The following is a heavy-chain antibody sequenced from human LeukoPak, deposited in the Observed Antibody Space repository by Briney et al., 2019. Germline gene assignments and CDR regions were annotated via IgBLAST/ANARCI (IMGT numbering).Heavy chain of an antibody. V-gene: IGHV3-30*18. CDR3: AKATPATAAFES. CDR2: ISYDGSNK. Sequence: GGSLRLSCAASGFTFSSYGMHWVRQAPGKGLEWVAVISYDGSNKYYADSVKGRFTISRDNSKNTLYLQMNSLRAEDTAVYYCAKATPATAAFESWGQGTLLTVSS. D-gene: IGHD6-13*01. CDR1: GFTFSSYG. J-gene: IGHJ4*02.